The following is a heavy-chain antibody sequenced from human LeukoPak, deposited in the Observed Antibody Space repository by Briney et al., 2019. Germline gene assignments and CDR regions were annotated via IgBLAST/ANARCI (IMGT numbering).Heavy chain of an antibody. V-gene: IGHV3-11*04. J-gene: IGHJ6*03. D-gene: IGHD3-3*01. CDR2: ISSSGSTI. CDR1: GFTFSDYY. Sequence: PGGSLRLSCAASGFTFSDYYMNWIRQAPGKGLEWVSYISSSGSTIYYADSVKGRFTISRDNAKNSLYLQMNSLRAEDTAVYYCGGLGGGNHYYYYMDVWGKGTTVTVSS. CDR3: GGLGGGNHYYYYMDV.